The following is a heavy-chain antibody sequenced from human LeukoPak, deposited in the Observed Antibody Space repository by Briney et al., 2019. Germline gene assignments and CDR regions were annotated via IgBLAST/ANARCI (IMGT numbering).Heavy chain of an antibody. Sequence: SETLSLTCAVYGGSFSGYYWSWIRQPPGKGLEWIGEINHSGSTNYNPSLKSRVTISVDTSKNQFSLKLSSVTVADTAVYYCARGRLDFWSGYNFDYWGQGTLVTVSS. V-gene: IGHV4-34*01. CDR1: GGSFSGYY. J-gene: IGHJ4*02. D-gene: IGHD3-3*01. CDR2: INHSGST. CDR3: ARGRLDFWSGYNFDY.